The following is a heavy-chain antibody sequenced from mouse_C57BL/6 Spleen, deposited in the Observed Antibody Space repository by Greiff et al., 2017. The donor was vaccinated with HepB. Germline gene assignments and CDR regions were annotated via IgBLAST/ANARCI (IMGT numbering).Heavy chain of an antibody. CDR2: IHPISGST. V-gene: IGHV1-64*01. CDR1: GYTFTSYW. D-gene: IGHD1-1*01. J-gene: IGHJ2*01. Sequence: QVQLQQPGAELVKPGASVKLSCKASGYTFTSYWMHWVKQRPGQGLEWIGMIHPISGSTNYNEKFKSKATLTVDKSSSTAYMQLSSLTSEDSAVYYCARGLTTVVAFDYWGQGTTLTVSS. CDR3: ARGLTTVVAFDY.